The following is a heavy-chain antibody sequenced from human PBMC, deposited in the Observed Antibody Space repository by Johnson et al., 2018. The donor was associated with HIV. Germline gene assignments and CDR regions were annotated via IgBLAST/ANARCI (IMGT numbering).Heavy chain of an antibody. Sequence: VQLVESGGGLVQRGGSLRLSCADSGFTFSGYWMSWVRQAPGKGLEWVANIKHDGSEKYYVDSVKGRFTISRDNAKNALYLQMNSLRAEDTAVYYCAKDRGSPGTPAAFDIWGQGTMVTVSS. CDR1: GFTFSGYW. CDR3: AKDRGSPGTPAAFDI. D-gene: IGHD1-7*01. J-gene: IGHJ3*02. CDR2: IKHDGSEK. V-gene: IGHV3-7*01.